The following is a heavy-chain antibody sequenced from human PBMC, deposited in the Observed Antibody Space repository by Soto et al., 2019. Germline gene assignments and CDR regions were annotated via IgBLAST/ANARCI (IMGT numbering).Heavy chain of an antibody. Sequence: EVQLVESGGGLVQRGGSLRLSCAASGFTFSSYSMSWVRQAPGKGLEWVSYISSSTSTIYYADSVKGRFTISSDNAKNSMYLQMNSLRDEDTAVYFCARGTDTSSSCPDYWGQGTLVTVSS. J-gene: IGHJ4*02. V-gene: IGHV3-48*02. CDR1: GFTFSSYS. D-gene: IGHD6-13*01. CDR3: ARGTDTSSSCPDY. CDR2: ISSSTSTI.